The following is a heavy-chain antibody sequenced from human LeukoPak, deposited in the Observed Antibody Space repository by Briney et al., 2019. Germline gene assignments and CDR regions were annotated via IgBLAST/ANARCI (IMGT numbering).Heavy chain of an antibody. V-gene: IGHV1-2*02. Sequence: ASVKVSCKASGYTFTTYAINWVRQAPGQGLEWMGWINPNSGGTNYAQKFQGRVTMTRDTSISTAYMELSRLRSDDTAVYYCARVMTTVTTGEGLDYWGQGTLVTVSS. CDR2: INPNSGGT. D-gene: IGHD4-17*01. J-gene: IGHJ4*02. CDR1: GYTFTTYA. CDR3: ARVMTTVTTGEGLDY.